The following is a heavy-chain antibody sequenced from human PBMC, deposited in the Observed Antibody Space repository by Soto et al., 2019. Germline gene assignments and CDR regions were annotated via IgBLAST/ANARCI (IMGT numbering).Heavy chain of an antibody. Sequence: GESLKISCKGLGNSFNNWIGWVRQMPGKGLEWVGIIYPGDSDTRYSPSFQGQVTISADKSISTAYLQWNSLRAEDTAVYYCAQGGDGYIAYFDYWGQGTLVTVSS. CDR3: AQGGDGYIAYFDY. CDR1: GNSFNNW. CDR2: IYPGDSDT. J-gene: IGHJ4*02. D-gene: IGHD3-16*01. V-gene: IGHV5-51*01.